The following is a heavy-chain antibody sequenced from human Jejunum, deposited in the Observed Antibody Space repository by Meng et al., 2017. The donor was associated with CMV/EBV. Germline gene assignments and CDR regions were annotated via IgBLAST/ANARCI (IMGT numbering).Heavy chain of an antibody. J-gene: IGHJ4*02. D-gene: IGHD6-19*01. V-gene: IGHV7-4-1*01. CDR1: GYTFTSSS. CDR3: ARGNGWRFDY. Sequence: VQVVQAGSELKKPGDSVKVSCQAAGYTFTSSSMNWGRHAPGQGLEWMGWININTGNPTYAQGFTGRFVFSLDTSVSTAYLQIDSLKADDTAVYYCARGNGWRFDYWGQGTLVTVSS. CDR2: ININTGNP.